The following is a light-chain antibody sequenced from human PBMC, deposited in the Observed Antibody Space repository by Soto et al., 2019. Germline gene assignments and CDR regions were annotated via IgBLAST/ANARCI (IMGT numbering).Light chain of an antibody. V-gene: IGLV2-14*01. CDR1: SSDVGSYNY. Sequence: QSALTQPASVSGSPGQSITISCTGTSSDVGSYNYVSWFQQHPGKAPKLMIYEVMNRPSGVSDRFSGSKSGNTASLTISGLQADDEADYYCSSFTRSDTWLFGGGTKVTVL. CDR3: SSFTRSDTWL. J-gene: IGLJ2*01. CDR2: EVM.